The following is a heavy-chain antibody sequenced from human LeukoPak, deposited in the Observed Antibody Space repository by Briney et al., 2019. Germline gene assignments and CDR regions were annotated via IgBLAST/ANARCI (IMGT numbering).Heavy chain of an antibody. CDR2: IGYRNSPI. CDR3: ARDYGGSSPFDY. D-gene: IGHD4-23*01. V-gene: IGHV3-48*01. J-gene: IGHJ4*02. Sequence: GGSLRLSCTASGFTLSTYSMNWVRQAPGEGLEWISYIGYRNSPIHYADSVKGRFTISRDNAKNSLYLQMNSLRAEDTAVYYCARDYGGSSPFDYWGQGTLVTVSS. CDR1: GFTLSTYS.